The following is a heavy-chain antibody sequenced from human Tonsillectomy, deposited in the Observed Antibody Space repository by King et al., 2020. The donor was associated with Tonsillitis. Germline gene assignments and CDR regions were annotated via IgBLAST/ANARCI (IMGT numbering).Heavy chain of an antibody. CDR3: AKEGLTREKTDAFDI. Sequence: VQLVESGGGVVQPGGSLRLSCTASGFTFSTYPMHWVRQAPGKGLEWVAFIQFDESDKRYADSVRDRFTISRDNSKNTLYLQMNSLRAEDTAVYYCAKEGLTREKTDAFDIWGQGTMVTVSS. V-gene: IGHV3-30*02. CDR2: IQFDESDK. CDR1: GFTFSTYP. J-gene: IGHJ3*02. D-gene: IGHD3/OR15-3a*01.